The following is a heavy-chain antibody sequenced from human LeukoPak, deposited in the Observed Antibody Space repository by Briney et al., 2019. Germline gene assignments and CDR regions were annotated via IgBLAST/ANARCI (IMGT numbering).Heavy chain of an antibody. CDR3: ARESELWTFDY. Sequence: GGSLRLSCAASGFTFSDYYMSWIRQAPGKGLEWVSYISSSGSTIYYADSVKGRFTISRDNAKNPLYLQMNSLRAEDTAVYYCARESELWTFDYWGQGTLVTVSS. V-gene: IGHV3-11*04. J-gene: IGHJ4*02. CDR2: ISSSGSTI. CDR1: GFTFSDYY. D-gene: IGHD5-18*01.